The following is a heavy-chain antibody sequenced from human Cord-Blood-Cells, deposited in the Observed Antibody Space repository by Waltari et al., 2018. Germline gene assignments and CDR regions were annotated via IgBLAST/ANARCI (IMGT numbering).Heavy chain of an antibody. CDR2: INHSGST. V-gene: IGHV4-34*01. J-gene: IGHJ3*02. Sequence: QVQLQQWGAGRLKPSETLSLTCAVYGGSFSGYYWSWTRQPPGKGLEWIGEINHSGSTNYNPSLKSRVTISVDTSKNQFSLKLSSVTAADTAVYYCARGPQQLVRAFDIWGQGTMVTVSS. CDR3: ARGPQQLVRAFDI. D-gene: IGHD6-13*01. CDR1: GGSFSGYY.